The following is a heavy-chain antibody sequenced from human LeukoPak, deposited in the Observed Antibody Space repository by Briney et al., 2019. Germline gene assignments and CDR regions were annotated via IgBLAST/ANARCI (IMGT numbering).Heavy chain of an antibody. V-gene: IGHV4-4*07. CDR2: IYTSGST. Sequence: SETLSLTCTVSGGSISSYYWSWIRQPAGKGLEWIGRIYTSGSTNYNPSLKGRVTMSVDTSKNQFSLKLSSVTAADTAVYYCARGRSTVTTVNWFDPWGQGTLVTVSS. CDR3: ARGRSTVTTVNWFDP. CDR1: GGSISSYY. J-gene: IGHJ5*02. D-gene: IGHD4-17*01.